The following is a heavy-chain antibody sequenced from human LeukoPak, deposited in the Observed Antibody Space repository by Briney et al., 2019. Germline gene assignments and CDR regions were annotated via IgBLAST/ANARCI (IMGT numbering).Heavy chain of an antibody. CDR2: IIPILGTA. D-gene: IGHD5-18*01. V-gene: IGHV1-69*13. CDR1: GGTFSSYA. Sequence: SVKVSCKASGGTFSSYAISWVRQAPGQGLEWMGGIIPILGTANYAQKFQGRVTITADESTSTAYMELSSLRSEDTAVYYCATKRGCSYGSPHWGQGTLVTVSS. J-gene: IGHJ4*02. CDR3: ATKRGCSYGSPH.